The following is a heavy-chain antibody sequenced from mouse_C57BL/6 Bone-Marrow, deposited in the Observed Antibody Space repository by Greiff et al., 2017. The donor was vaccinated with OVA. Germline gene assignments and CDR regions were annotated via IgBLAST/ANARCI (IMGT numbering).Heavy chain of an antibody. CDR1: GYTFPSYW. Sequence: VQLQQSGTELVKPGASVQLSCQASGYTFPSYWLPWVKQRPGQGLEWIGNFNPSNGGTNYNVKFKSKATLTVDNSSSTAYMQLSSLTSEDSAVYDCAPEAILPVYFDDWGQGTTLTVSS. CDR2: FNPSNGGT. J-gene: IGHJ2*01. V-gene: IGHV1-53*01. CDR3: APEAILPVYFDD. D-gene: IGHD1-1*01.